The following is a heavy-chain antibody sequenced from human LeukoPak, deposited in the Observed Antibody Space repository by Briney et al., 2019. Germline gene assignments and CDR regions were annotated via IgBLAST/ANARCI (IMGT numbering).Heavy chain of an antibody. CDR3: AKALDTYGYLRFYN. V-gene: IGHV3-23*01. CDR2: INGGGDTT. Sequence: GGSLRLSCAASGFTFVSYAMAWVRQAPGKGLEWVSAINGGGDTTYYADSVKGRFTVSRDKSTNTLFLQMSSLRAEDSAMYYCAKALDTYGYLRFYNWGRGTLVTVSS. D-gene: IGHD5-18*01. J-gene: IGHJ2*01. CDR1: GFTFVSYA.